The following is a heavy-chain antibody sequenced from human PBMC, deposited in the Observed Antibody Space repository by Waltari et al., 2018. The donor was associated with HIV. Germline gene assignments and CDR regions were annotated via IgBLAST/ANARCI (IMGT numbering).Heavy chain of an antibody. CDR2: ISSGSSFI. Sequence: EVQLVESGGGLVKPGGSLRLSCAGSGFTFSSFSMNWVRQAPGKGLEWVASISSGSSFIDYADSVKGRFTISRDNAKNSLYLQMKSLRVDDTALYYCARALTNFGGFWGQGTLVTVSS. CDR3: ARALTNFGGF. CDR1: GFTFSSFS. V-gene: IGHV3-21*01. D-gene: IGHD4-17*01. J-gene: IGHJ4*02.